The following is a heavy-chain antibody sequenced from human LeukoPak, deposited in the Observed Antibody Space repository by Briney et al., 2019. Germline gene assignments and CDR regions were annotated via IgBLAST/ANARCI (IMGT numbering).Heavy chain of an antibody. CDR2: MYHSGST. V-gene: IGHV4-38-2*02. J-gene: IGHJ5*02. CDR1: GYSLSSGHY. D-gene: IGHD3-10*01. Sequence: PSETLSLTCTVSGYSLSSGHYWVWIRQPRGKGLEWIGSMYHSGSTYYNPPLKSRVTISEDTSKDQFSLKLRSVTAADTAVYYCARGPRFGELLWHWFDPWGQGTLVTVSS. CDR3: ARGPRFGELLWHWFDP.